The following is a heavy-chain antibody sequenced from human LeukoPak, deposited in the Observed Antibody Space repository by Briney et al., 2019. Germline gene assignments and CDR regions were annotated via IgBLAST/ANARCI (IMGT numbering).Heavy chain of an antibody. CDR3: ARTYYDFWSGYRDYYYGMDV. Sequence: GGSLRLSCAASGFTFSSYGMHWVRQAPGKGLEWVAVIWYDGSNKYYADSVKGRFTISRDNSKNTLYLQMNSLRAEDTAVYYCARTYYDFWSGYRDYYYGMDVWGQGTTVTVSS. D-gene: IGHD3-3*01. V-gene: IGHV3-33*01. J-gene: IGHJ6*02. CDR2: IWYDGSNK. CDR1: GFTFSSYG.